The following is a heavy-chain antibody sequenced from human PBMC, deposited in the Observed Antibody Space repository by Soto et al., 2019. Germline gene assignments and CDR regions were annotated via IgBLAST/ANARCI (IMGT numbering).Heavy chain of an antibody. V-gene: IGHV5-51*01. J-gene: IGHJ4*02. CDR2: IYPGDSDT. CDR1: GYSFTSYW. D-gene: IGHD2-15*01. Sequence: PGESLKISCKGSGYSFTSYWIGWVRQMPGKGLEWMGIIYPGDSDTRYSPSFQGQVTISADKSISTAYLQWSSLKASDTAMYYCARPSTYCSGGSCYYSWGHFDYWGQGTLVTVSS. CDR3: ARPSTYCSGGSCYYSWGHFDY.